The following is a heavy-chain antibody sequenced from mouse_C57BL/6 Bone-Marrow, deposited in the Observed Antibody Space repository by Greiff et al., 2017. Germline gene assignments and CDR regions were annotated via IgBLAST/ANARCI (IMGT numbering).Heavy chain of an antibody. CDR2: IDPETGGT. Sequence: QVQLQQSGAELVRPGASVTLSCKASGYTFTDYEMHWVKQTPVHGLEWIGAIDPETGGTAYNQKFKGKAILTADKSSSTAYMELRSLTSEDSAVYYCTEYYGERYFDVWGTGTTVTVSS. CDR3: TEYYGERYFDV. J-gene: IGHJ1*03. CDR1: GYTFTDYE. V-gene: IGHV1-15*01. D-gene: IGHD1-2*01.